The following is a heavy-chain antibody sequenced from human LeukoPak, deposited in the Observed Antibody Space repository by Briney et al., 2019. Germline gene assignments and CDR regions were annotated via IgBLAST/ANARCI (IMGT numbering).Heavy chain of an antibody. CDR3: ARRQLERPWFDY. Sequence: PSETLSLTCTVPGGSISSSSYYWGWIRQPPGKGLEWIGSIYYSGSTYYNPSLKSRVTISVDTSKNQFSLKLSSVTAADTAVYYCARRQLERPWFDYWGQGTLVTVSS. CDR2: IYYSGST. V-gene: IGHV4-39*01. CDR1: GGSISSSSYY. J-gene: IGHJ4*02. D-gene: IGHD1-1*01.